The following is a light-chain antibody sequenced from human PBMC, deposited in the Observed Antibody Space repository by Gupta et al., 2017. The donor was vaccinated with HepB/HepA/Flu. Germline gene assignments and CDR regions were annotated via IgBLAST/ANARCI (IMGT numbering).Light chain of an antibody. J-gene: IGLJ3*02. CDR2: RTD. CDR1: SSNIGNNY. Sequence: QSVLTQPPSASATPGQRVAFSCSGSSSNIGNNYVFWYQQFQGTAPKLLIHRTDQRSSGVPDRFSGSKSGTSASLAISGLRSEDEADYYCAVWDDTRSVWLFGGGTKVTVL. V-gene: IGLV1-47*01. CDR3: AVWDDTRSVWL.